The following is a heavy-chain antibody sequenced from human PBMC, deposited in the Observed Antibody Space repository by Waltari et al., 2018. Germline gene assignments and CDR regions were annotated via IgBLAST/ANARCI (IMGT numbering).Heavy chain of an antibody. Sequence: QVQLVQSGAEVKKPESSVKVSCKASGGPFGRYAITWVRQAPGHGLEWVGGMIPIYGTPNFAQKFQGRVTFTADESTTTAYMELTSLKSEDTAIYYCARRNLGYAFDIWGQGTTVTVSS. CDR1: GGPFGRYA. D-gene: IGHD1-26*01. CDR3: ARRNLGYAFDI. J-gene: IGHJ3*02. CDR2: MIPIYGTP. V-gene: IGHV1-69*12.